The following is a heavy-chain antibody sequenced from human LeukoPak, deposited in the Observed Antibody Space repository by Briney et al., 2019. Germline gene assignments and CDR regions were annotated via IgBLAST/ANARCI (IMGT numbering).Heavy chain of an antibody. D-gene: IGHD5-18*01. CDR2: IRNRANSYII. CDR1: GYIFSDHY. Sequence: PGGSLRLSCVVSGYIFSDHYMDWVRQAPGKGLEWVGRIRNRANSYIIEYAASVKGRFTVSRDDSKNSLNLQMNSLKTEDTAVYYCGRAAYSHGLDFWGQGTLVTVSS. CDR3: GRAAYSHGLDF. J-gene: IGHJ4*02. V-gene: IGHV3-72*01.